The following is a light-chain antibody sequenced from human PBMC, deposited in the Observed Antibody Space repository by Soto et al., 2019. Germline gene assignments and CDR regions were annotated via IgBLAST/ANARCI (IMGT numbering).Light chain of an antibody. Sequence: QSALTQSASVSGSPGQSITISCTGTSSDVGAYSSVSWFQQHPGKAPRLMIYEVRSRPSGVSNRFSGSKSGNTASLTISGLQAEDEADYYCSSYTSNTTLVFGNGTKVTV. CDR3: SSYTSNTTLV. CDR1: SSDVGAYSS. CDR2: EVR. J-gene: IGLJ1*01. V-gene: IGLV2-14*01.